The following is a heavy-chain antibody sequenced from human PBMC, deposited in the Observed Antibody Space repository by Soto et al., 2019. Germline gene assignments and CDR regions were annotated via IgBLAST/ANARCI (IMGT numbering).Heavy chain of an antibody. CDR1: GFTFNNYA. V-gene: IGHV3-30-3*01. Sequence: PGGSLRLSCEASGFTFNNYAMHWVRQAPGKGLDWVAVISNGGSTYYADSVKGRFTISRDNTKNTLFLQMNSLRAEDTAVYYCAKERATTTAFDYWGQGALVTVSS. J-gene: IGHJ4*02. D-gene: IGHD4-17*01. CDR2: ISNGGST. CDR3: AKERATTTAFDY.